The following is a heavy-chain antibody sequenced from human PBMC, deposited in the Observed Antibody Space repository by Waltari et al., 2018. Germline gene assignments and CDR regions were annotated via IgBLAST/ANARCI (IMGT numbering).Heavy chain of an antibody. CDR2: IIPNLGIA. Sequence: QVQLVQSGAEVKKPGSSVKVSCKASGGTFSSYAISWVRQAPGQGLEWMGWIIPNLGIANYAQKFQGRVTITADESTSTAYMELSSLRSEDTAVYYCARSFAYCGGDCLPYYFDYWGQGTLVTVSS. CDR3: ARSFAYCGGDCLPYYFDY. J-gene: IGHJ4*02. V-gene: IGHV1-69*04. CDR1: GGTFSSYA. D-gene: IGHD2-21*01.